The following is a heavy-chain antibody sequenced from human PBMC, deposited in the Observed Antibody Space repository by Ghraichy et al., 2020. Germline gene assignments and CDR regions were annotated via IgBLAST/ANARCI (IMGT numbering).Heavy chain of an antibody. J-gene: IGHJ6*02. D-gene: IGHD3-3*01. Sequence: SETLSLTCTVSGGSISSSSYYWGWIRQPPGKGLEWIGSIYYSGSTYYNPSLKSRVTISVDTSKYQFSLKLSSVTAADTAVYYCARDSWRFLDYGMDVWGQGTTVTVSS. CDR2: IYYSGST. CDR3: ARDSWRFLDYGMDV. V-gene: IGHV4-39*07. CDR1: GGSISSSSYY.